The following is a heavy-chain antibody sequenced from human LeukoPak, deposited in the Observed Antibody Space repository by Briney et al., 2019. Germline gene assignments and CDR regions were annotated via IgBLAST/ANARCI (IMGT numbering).Heavy chain of an antibody. Sequence: GGSLRLSCLTSGFTLSTNAMSWVRQAPGKGLEWISGISGSGASTYYADSVKGRFTISRDDSRNTLYLQMNSLRGDDTAVYYCAEDVGKWESLHFFDYWGQGTLVTVSS. V-gene: IGHV3-23*01. CDR1: GFTLSTNA. D-gene: IGHD1-26*01. CDR2: ISGSGAST. CDR3: AEDVGKWESLHFFDY. J-gene: IGHJ4*02.